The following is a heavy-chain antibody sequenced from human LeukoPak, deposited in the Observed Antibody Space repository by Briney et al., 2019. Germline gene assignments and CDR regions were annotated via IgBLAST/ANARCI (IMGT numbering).Heavy chain of an antibody. CDR1: GGSFSGYY. Sequence: SETLSLTCAVYGGSFSGYYWSWIRQPPGKGLEWIGEINHSGSTNYNPSLKSRVTISVDTSKNQFSPKLSSVTAADTAVYYCAREVEMATINWFDPWGQGTLVTVSS. J-gene: IGHJ5*02. V-gene: IGHV4-34*01. CDR2: INHSGST. D-gene: IGHD5-24*01. CDR3: AREVEMATINWFDP.